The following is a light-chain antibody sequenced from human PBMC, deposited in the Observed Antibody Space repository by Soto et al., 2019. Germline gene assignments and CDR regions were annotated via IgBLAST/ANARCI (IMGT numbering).Light chain of an antibody. V-gene: IGKV3-20*01. J-gene: IGKJ2*01. CDR3: HQYHSPPQT. Sequence: EIVLMQSPGTLSLSPGERATLSCRASQTMTRAYLAWYQQKPGQAPRLLIYAASYRATGIPDKFSGSGSGTDFSLTISRLEPEDSAVYYCHQYHSPPQTFGQGTKV. CDR1: QTMTRAY. CDR2: AAS.